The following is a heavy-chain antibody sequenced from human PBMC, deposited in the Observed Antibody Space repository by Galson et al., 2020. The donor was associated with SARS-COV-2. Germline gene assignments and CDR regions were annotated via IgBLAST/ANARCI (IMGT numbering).Heavy chain of an antibody. CDR3: ARGTRDIPVIVVVMTAVSCHFDL. D-gene: IGHD3-22*01. CDR1: GGSFSDYY. J-gene: IGHJ4*02. V-gene: IGHV4-34*01. Sequence: SQASETLSLTCAVYGGSFSDYYWSWIRQPPGRGLEWIGEVNHRGSTSYNPSLESRVRISLDASKKQFSLKLSSVTAADSGVYYCARGTRDIPVIVVVMTAVSCHFDLWGQGSLVTVSS. CDR2: VNHRGST.